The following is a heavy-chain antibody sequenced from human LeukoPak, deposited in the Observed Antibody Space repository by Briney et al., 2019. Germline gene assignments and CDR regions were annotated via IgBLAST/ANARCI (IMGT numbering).Heavy chain of an antibody. CDR3: ARMYDSSGYYYPFDY. V-gene: IGHV4-59*08. CDR2: IYYSGST. Sequence: PSETLSLTCTVSGGSISSYYWSWIRQPPGKGLEWIGYIYYSGSTNYNPSLKSRVTISVDTSKNHFSLKLSSVTAADTAVYYCARMYDSSGYYYPFDYWGQGTLVTVSS. J-gene: IGHJ4*02. CDR1: GGSISSYY. D-gene: IGHD3-22*01.